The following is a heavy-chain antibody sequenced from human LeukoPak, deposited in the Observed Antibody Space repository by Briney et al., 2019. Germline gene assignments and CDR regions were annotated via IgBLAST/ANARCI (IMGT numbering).Heavy chain of an antibody. J-gene: IGHJ4*02. V-gene: IGHV3-64D*06. CDR2: ISSNGGST. Sequence: GGTLRLFCSASGFTFSRYAMHWVRQAPGKGLEYVSAISSNGGSTYYADSVKGRFTISRDNSKNTLYLQMSSLRAEDTAVYYCVGCSSTSCYDYWGQGTLVTVSS. CDR1: GFTFSRYA. CDR3: VGCSSTSCYDY. D-gene: IGHD2-2*01.